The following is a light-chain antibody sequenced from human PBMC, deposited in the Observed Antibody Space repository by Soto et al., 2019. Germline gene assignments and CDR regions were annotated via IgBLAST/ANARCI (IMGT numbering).Light chain of an antibody. J-gene: IGKJ1*01. CDR1: QSVGRY. Sequence: EIVLTQSPATLSLSPGDRATLSCRASQSVGRYVAWYQQKPGQAPRLLIYGASNRATGIPDRFSGSGSGTDFTLTISRLEPEDFAVYYCQQYGSSGTFGQGTKVDIK. V-gene: IGKV3-20*01. CDR3: QQYGSSGT. CDR2: GAS.